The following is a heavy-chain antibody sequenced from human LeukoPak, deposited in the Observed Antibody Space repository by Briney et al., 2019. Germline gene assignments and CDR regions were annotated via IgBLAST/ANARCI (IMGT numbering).Heavy chain of an antibody. V-gene: IGHV3-33*01. CDR2: IWYDGSSK. J-gene: IGHJ4*02. CDR3: ARSQSSSLIDY. D-gene: IGHD6-13*01. CDR1: GFSFSAYG. Sequence: GRSLRLSCAASGFSFSAYGVHWVRQAPGKGLEWVAVIWYDGSSKDYADSVQGRFTLSRDNSKNTLYLQMNSLTVEDTAVYYCARSQSSSLIDYWGQGTLVTVSS.